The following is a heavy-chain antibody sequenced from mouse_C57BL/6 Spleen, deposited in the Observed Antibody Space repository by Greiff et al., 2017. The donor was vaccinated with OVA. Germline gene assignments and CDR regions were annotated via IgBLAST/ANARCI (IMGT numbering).Heavy chain of an antibody. D-gene: IGHD4-1*02. J-gene: IGHJ2*01. Sequence: EVQLQESGPGLVKPSQSLSLTCSVTGYSITSGYYWNWIRQFPGNKLEWMGYISYDGSNNYNPSLKNLISITRDTSKNQLFLKLNDVTTEDTATYYCARDVPNWDFFDYWGQGTTLTVSS. CDR3: ARDVPNWDFFDY. V-gene: IGHV3-6*01. CDR2: ISYDGSN. CDR1: GYSITSGYY.